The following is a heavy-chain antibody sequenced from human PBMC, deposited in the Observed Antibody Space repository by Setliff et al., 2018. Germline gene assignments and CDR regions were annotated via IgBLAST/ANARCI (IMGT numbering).Heavy chain of an antibody. V-gene: IGHV1-3*02. CDR2: NHAGNGIT. Sequence: ASVKVSCKASGYTFADKAIHWVRQAPGQRLEWMGWNHAGNGITEYSQDFQGRVSITRDTSASTAYMELRSLTSEDMAVYYCARSTDSNGYYGFDSWGQGTLVTVSS. J-gene: IGHJ4*02. D-gene: IGHD3-22*01. CDR3: ARSTDSNGYYGFDS. CDR1: GYTFADKA.